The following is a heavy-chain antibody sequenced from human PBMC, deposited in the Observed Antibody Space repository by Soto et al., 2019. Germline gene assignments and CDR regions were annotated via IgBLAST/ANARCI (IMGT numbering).Heavy chain of an antibody. Sequence: QVQLVQSGAEVKKPGSSVKVSRKASGGTFSSYAISWVRQAPGQGLEWMGGIIPIFGTANYAQKFQGRVTITADESTSTAYMELSSLRSEDTAVYYCAVAVAGIGAYYYYGMDVWGQGTTVTVSS. CDR3: AVAVAGIGAYYYYGMDV. J-gene: IGHJ6*02. D-gene: IGHD6-19*01. CDR1: GGTFSSYA. V-gene: IGHV1-69*01. CDR2: IIPIFGTA.